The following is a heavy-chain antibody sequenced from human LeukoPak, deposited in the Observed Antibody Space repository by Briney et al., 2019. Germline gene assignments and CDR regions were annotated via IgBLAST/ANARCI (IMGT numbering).Heavy chain of an antibody. CDR2: ISGSGGST. CDR1: GFIFSSYA. J-gene: IGHJ4*02. D-gene: IGHD6-19*01. CDR3: ARTVAGTEHFDY. V-gene: IGHV3-23*01. Sequence: GGSLRLSCAASGFIFSSYAMSWVRQAPGKGLEWVSGISGSGGSTYYADSVKGRFTISRDNSKNTLYLQMNSLRAEDTAVYYCARTVAGTEHFDYWGQGTLVTVSS.